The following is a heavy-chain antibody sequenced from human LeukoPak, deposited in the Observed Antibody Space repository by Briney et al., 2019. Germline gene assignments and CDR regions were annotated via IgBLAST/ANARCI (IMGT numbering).Heavy chain of an antibody. Sequence: PGGSLRLSCAASGFTFSSYAMSWVRQAPGKGLEWVSAVTSGGSTYYADSVKGRFTISRDNSKNTLYLQMSSLRAEDTAVYYCAKPLLFIRPSYGDYAIDYWGQGSLVTVSS. CDR3: AKPLLFIRPSYGDYAIDY. CDR2: VTSGGST. CDR1: GFTFSSYA. V-gene: IGHV3-23*01. J-gene: IGHJ4*02. D-gene: IGHD4-17*01.